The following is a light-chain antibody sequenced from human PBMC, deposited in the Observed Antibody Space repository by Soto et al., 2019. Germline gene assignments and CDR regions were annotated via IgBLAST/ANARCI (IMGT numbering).Light chain of an antibody. J-gene: IGKJ2*01. Sequence: EIVMTQSPATLSVSPGERATLTCRASQSVGSNLAWYQQKPGQAPRLLIYDASARATGVPASFSGTGSGTEFTLTISSLQSEDFAVYYCQQYNVWPLTFGQGTKLEIK. CDR2: DAS. CDR3: QQYNVWPLT. CDR1: QSVGSN. V-gene: IGKV3-15*01.